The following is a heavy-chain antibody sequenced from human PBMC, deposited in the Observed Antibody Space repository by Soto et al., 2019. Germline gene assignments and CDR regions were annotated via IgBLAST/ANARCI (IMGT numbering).Heavy chain of an antibody. V-gene: IGHV3-11*05. D-gene: IGHD6-13*01. J-gene: IGHJ4*02. CDR2: ISSSTSHT. CDR3: ARGRGAAADYFDF. CDR1: GFTFSDYY. Sequence: QVQLVESGGGLVKPGGSLRLSCAVSGFTFSDYYMTWIRQAPGKGLEWVSYISSSTSHTNYADSLKGRFTISRDNAKNSLFLQMNSLRAEDTAVYYCARGRGAAADYFDFWGQGTLCTVSS.